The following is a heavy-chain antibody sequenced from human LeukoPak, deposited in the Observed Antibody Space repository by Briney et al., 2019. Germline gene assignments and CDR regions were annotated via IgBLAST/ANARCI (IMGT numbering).Heavy chain of an antibody. D-gene: IGHD2/OR15-2a*01. CDR3: ASGAYRTHYYFPMDV. J-gene: IGHJ6*02. V-gene: IGHV3-30*19. Sequence: GGSLRLSCAASGFTFSNHGMHWVRQAPGKGLEWVAIISYDGNDYYADSVKGRFIISRDNSKNTLYLQMNSLGTEDTAVYYCASGAYRTHYYFPMDVWGQGTTVTVSS. CDR2: ISYDGND. CDR1: GFTFSNHG.